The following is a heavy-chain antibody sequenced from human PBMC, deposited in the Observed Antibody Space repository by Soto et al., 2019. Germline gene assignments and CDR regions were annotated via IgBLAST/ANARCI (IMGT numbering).Heavy chain of an antibody. Sequence: QLQLQESGPGLVKPSETLSLTCTVSGGSISSSSDYWGWIGQPAGKGLEWIGSIYYSGRPYYNPSLQSQVTISLDTSKNQFSLKLSSVPAADPAVDYLSRRRYFAWLFPSPHVEYWGQGTLVPVSS. CDR3: SRRRYFAWLFPSPHVEY. CDR2: IYYSGRP. CDR1: GGSISSSSDY. D-gene: IGHD3-9*01. J-gene: IGHJ4*02. V-gene: IGHV4-39*01.